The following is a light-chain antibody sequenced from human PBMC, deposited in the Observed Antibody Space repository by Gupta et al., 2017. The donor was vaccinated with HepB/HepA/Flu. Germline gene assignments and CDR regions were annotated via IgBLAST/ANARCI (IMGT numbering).Light chain of an antibody. CDR3: QQSNTCPIP. CDR2: DAS. CDR1: QSVGNY. Sequence: EIVLTQSPATLSVSPGERATLSCRASQSVGNYLAWYQHKPGQAPRLLITDASNTDIAIPARFSGTGTGIELTITSSDLENEDAAVYHRQQSNTCPIPFGPGTKVDIK. V-gene: IGKV3-11*01. J-gene: IGKJ3*01.